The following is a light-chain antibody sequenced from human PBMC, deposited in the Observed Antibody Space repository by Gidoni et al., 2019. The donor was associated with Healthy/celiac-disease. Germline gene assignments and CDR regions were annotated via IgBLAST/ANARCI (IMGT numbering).Light chain of an antibody. CDR3: QQYNNWPC. CDR1: QSVSSN. V-gene: IGKV3-15*01. CDR2: GAS. Sequence: EIVLTQSPATLSVSPGERATLSCRASQSVSSNLAWYQQKPGQAPRLLIYGASTRATGIPARCSGSGSGTEFTLTISSLQSEDFAVYYCQQYNNWPCFGGGTKVEIK. J-gene: IGKJ4*01.